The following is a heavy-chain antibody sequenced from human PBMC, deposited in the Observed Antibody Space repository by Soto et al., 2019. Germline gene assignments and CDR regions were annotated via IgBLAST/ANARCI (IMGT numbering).Heavy chain of an antibody. J-gene: IGHJ1*01. V-gene: IGHV1-18*01. Sequence: ASVKVSCKASGYTFTSYGTSWVRQAPGQGLEWMGWISAYNGNTNYAQKLQGRVTMTTDTSTSTAYMELRSLRSDDTAVYYCARDPSGYDSSGYYYGGYFQHWGQGXLVTVYS. CDR3: ARDPSGYDSSGYYYGGYFQH. D-gene: IGHD3-22*01. CDR2: ISAYNGNT. CDR1: GYTFTSYG.